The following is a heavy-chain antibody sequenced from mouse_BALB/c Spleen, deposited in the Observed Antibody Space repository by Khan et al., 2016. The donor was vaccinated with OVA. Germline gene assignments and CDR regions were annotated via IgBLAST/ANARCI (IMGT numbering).Heavy chain of an antibody. CDR1: GYTFTNYW. D-gene: IGHD3-1*01. CDR3: ARGGGARATWDYFDY. J-gene: IGHJ2*01. V-gene: IGHV1-63*02. Sequence: QVQLQQSGADLVRPGTSVKMSCKAAGYTFTNYWIGWVKQRPGHGLEWIGDTFPGGGYTNYHEKFKGKSTLSADTSSSDAYMQFSGLTSEDAAIYYCARGGGARATWDYFDYWGQGTTLTVAS. CDR2: TFPGGGYT.